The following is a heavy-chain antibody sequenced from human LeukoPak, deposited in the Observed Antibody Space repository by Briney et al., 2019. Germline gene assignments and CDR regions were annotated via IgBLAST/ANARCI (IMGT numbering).Heavy chain of an antibody. D-gene: IGHD2-8*01. CDR3: AREGCTNGVCYTNYYYYMDV. J-gene: IGHJ6*03. CDR1: GGSFSGYY. CDR2: INHSGST. V-gene: IGHV4-34*01. Sequence: NPSETLSLTCAVYGGSFSGYYWSWIRQPPGKGLEWIGEINHSGSTNYNPSLKSRVTISVDTPKNQFSLKLSSVTAADTAVYYCAREGCTNGVCYTNYYYYMDVWGKGTTVTVSS.